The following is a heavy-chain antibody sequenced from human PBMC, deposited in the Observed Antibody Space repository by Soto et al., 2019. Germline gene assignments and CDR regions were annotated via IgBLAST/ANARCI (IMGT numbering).Heavy chain of an antibody. Sequence: QVQLVQSGAEVKKPGASVKVSCKASGYTFTSDYMHWVRQAPGQALEWMGIINPSGGSTSYAQKFQGRGTMTRDTSTSTVYMELSSLRSEDTAVYYCARVGLPYYYYGMDVWGQGTTVTVSS. CDR1: GYTFTSDY. J-gene: IGHJ6*02. CDR3: ARVGLPYYYYGMDV. D-gene: IGHD5-18*01. CDR2: INPSGGST. V-gene: IGHV1-46*03.